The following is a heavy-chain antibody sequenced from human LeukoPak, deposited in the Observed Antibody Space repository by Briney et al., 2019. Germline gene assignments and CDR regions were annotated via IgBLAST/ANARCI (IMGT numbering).Heavy chain of an antibody. CDR3: ARGPRGTMVRGVLVKGCLDY. D-gene: IGHD3-10*01. J-gene: IGHJ4*02. CDR2: IYYSGST. CDR1: GGSISSSSYY. V-gene: IGHV4-39*01. Sequence: PSETPPLTCTVSGGSISSSSYYWGWIRQPPGKGLEWIGSIYYSGSTYYNPSLKSRVTISVDTSKNQFSLKLSSVTAADTAVYYCARGPRGTMVRGVLVKGCLDYWGQGTLVTVSS.